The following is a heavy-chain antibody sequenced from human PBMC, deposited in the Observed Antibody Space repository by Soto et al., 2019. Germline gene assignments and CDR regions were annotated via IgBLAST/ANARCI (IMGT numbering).Heavy chain of an antibody. V-gene: IGHV4-39*01. CDR3: ANSAVAGLAVDNYYMDV. CDR2: IYYSGST. Sequence: QLQLQESGPGLVKPSETLSLTCTVSGGSISSSSYYWGWIRQPPGKGLEWIGSIYYSGSTYYNPSLKSRVTISVDTSKNQFSLKLSSVTAADTAVYYCANSAVAGLAVDNYYMDVWGKGTTVTVSS. CDR1: GGSISSSSYY. D-gene: IGHD6-19*01. J-gene: IGHJ6*03.